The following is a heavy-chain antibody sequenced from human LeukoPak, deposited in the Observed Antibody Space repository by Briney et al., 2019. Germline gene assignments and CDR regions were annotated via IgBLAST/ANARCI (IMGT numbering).Heavy chain of an antibody. Sequence: PSETLSLTCVVSGYSITNGDYWGWIRQSPGKGLEWIASIYNSAGTHYNPSLRRRVTILVDTSKNEFSLKMRSVTAADTAVYYCAKNSTSGFFDYWGQGTLVTVSS. D-gene: IGHD3-10*01. CDR1: GYSITNGDY. CDR2: IYNSAGT. CDR3: AKNSTSGFFDY. J-gene: IGHJ4*02. V-gene: IGHV4-38-2*01.